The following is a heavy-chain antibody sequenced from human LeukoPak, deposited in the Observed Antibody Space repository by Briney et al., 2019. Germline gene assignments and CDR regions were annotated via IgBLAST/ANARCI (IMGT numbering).Heavy chain of an antibody. CDR2: ISAYNGNT. V-gene: IGHV1-18*01. CDR3: ARGGASGWYQFRGWFDP. Sequence: ASVKVSCKASGYTFTSYGISWVRQAPGQGLEWMGWISAYNGNTNYAQKLQGRVTMTTDTSTSTAYMELRSLRSDDTAVYYCARGGASGWYQFRGWFDPWGQGTLVTVSS. D-gene: IGHD6-19*01. J-gene: IGHJ5*02. CDR1: GYTFTSYG.